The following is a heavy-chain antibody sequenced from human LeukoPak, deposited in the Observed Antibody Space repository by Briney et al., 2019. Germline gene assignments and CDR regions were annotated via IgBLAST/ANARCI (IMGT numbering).Heavy chain of an antibody. CDR1: GGSFSGYY. V-gene: IGHV4-34*01. D-gene: IGHD2-15*01. CDR2: INHSGST. Sequence: SETLSLTCAVYGGSFSGYYWSWIRQPPGKGLEWIGEINHSGSTNYNPSLKSRVTMSLDTSKNQFSLKLSSVTAADTAVYHCARDSGSNFDYWGQGTLVTVSS. J-gene: IGHJ4*02. CDR3: ARDSGSNFDY.